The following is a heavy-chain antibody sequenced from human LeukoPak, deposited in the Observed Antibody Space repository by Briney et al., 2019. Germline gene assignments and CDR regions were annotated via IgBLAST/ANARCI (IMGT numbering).Heavy chain of an antibody. CDR2: ISGSGGST. J-gene: IGHJ4*02. CDR1: GFTFSSYA. Sequence: GSLRLSCAASGFTFSSYAMSWVRQAPGKGLEWVSAISGSGGSTYYADSVKGRFTISRDNSKNTLYLQMNSLRAEDTAVYYCANQLGATTHFDYWGQGTLVTVSS. V-gene: IGHV3-23*01. CDR3: ANQLGATTHFDY. D-gene: IGHD4-11*01.